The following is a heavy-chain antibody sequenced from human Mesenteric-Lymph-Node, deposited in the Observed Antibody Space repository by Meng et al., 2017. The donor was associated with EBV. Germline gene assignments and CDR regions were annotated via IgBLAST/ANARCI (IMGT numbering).Heavy chain of an antibody. Sequence: QVQRQQWGAGLLKPSETLSLTCAVHGGSFSDYFWTWIRQAPGKGLEWVGEINHSGSTKYNPSLKSRVTISVDTSKNQISLNLNSVTAADTAVYYCARPRIRYGSGSYYYWGQGTLVTVSS. CDR1: GGSFSDYF. CDR2: INHSGST. CDR3: ARPRIRYGSGSYYY. V-gene: IGHV4-34*01. D-gene: IGHD3-10*01. J-gene: IGHJ4*02.